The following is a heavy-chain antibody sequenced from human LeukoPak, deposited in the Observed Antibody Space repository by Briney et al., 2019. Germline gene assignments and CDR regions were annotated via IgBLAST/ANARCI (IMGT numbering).Heavy chain of an antibody. D-gene: IGHD4-17*01. CDR2: IYYRGTT. CDR1: GGSISSSSYH. J-gene: IGHJ4*02. V-gene: IGHV4-39*07. Sequence: SETLSLTCSASGGSISSSSYHWAWIRQPPGKGLEWIGSIYYRGTTYYNPSLKSRLTLSVDTSKNQFSLKLFFVTAADSAVYYCARDAGPQMTTELDYWGQGTLVTVSS. CDR3: ARDAGPQMTTELDY.